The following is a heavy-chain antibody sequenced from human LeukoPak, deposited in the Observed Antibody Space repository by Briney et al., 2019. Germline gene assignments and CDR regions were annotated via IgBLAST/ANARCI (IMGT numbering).Heavy chain of an antibody. V-gene: IGHV2-5*01. Sequence: SGPTLVKPTQTLTLTCTFSGFSLSTSGVGVGWIRQPPGKALEWLALIYWNDDKRYSPSLKSRLTITKDTSKNQVVLTMTNMDPVDTATYYCAHQRGCSYGYFTKTHQGYFDYWGQGTLVTVSS. CDR1: GFSLSTSGVG. J-gene: IGHJ4*02. D-gene: IGHD5-18*01. CDR3: AHQRGCSYGYFTKTHQGYFDY. CDR2: IYWNDDK.